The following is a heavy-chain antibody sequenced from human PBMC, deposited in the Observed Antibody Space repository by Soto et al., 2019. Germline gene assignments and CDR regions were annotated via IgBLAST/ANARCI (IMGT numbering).Heavy chain of an antibody. CDR1: GFTFGDYA. Sequence: GGSLRLSCTASGFTFGDYAMSWFRQAPGKGLEWVGFIRSKAYGGTTEYAASVKGRFTISRDDSKSIAYLQMNSLKTEDTAVYYCTREAAPDYYGIDVWGQGTTVTVSS. CDR2: IRSKAYGGTT. CDR3: TREAAPDYYGIDV. J-gene: IGHJ6*02. V-gene: IGHV3-49*03. D-gene: IGHD6-6*01.